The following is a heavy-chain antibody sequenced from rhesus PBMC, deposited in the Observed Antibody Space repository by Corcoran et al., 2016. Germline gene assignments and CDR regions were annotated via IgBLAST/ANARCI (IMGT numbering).Heavy chain of an antibody. V-gene: IGHV3-54*01. CDR1: GGSVSSSNW. D-gene: IGHD6-37*01. CDR3: ARDQAAVADY. J-gene: IGHJ4*01. Sequence: LQLQESVPGLVKHSAPLSLPCAVPGGSVSSSNWWSWIRPPPGRGLEWGAVISYDGSKTYYADSVKDRFTISRDNSKNMLYLQMNNLKLEDTAVYYCARDQAAVADYWGQGVLVTVSS. CDR2: ISYDGSKT.